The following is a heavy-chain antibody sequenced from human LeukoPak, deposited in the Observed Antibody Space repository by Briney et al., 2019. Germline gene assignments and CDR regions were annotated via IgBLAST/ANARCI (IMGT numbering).Heavy chain of an antibody. CDR3: AREEYDYVWGSYRYMGFPDY. CDR1: GFPFSNYA. V-gene: IGHV3-30*01. D-gene: IGHD3-16*02. Sequence: GGSLRLSCAASGFPFSNYAMTWVRQAPGKGLEWVAVISYDGSNKYYADSVKGRFTISRDNSKNTLYLQMNSLRAEDTAVYYCAREEYDYVWGSYRYMGFPDYWGQGTLVTVSS. CDR2: ISYDGSNK. J-gene: IGHJ4*02.